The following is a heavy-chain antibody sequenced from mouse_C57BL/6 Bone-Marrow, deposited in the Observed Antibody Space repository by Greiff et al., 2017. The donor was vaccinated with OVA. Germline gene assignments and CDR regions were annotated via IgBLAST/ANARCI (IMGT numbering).Heavy chain of an antibody. D-gene: IGHD2-1*01. CDR2: IYPRSGNP. Sequence: QVQLQQSGAELARPGASVKLSCKASGYTFTSYGISWVKQRTGQGLEWIGEIYPRSGNPYYNEKFKGKATLTADKSSSTAYMELRSVTSEDSAVYFCAREGDLLWPVYYYAMDYWGQGTSVTVSS. J-gene: IGHJ4*01. CDR1: GYTFTSYG. CDR3: AREGDLLWPVYYYAMDY. V-gene: IGHV1-81*01.